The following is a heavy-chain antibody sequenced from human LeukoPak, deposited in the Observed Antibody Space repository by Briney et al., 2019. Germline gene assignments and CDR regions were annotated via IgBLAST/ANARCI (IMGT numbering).Heavy chain of an antibody. Sequence: GGSLRLACEASGFTFEYCAMPWVRQAPGNGLEWVSGINRNSDTREYGDSVRGRFTISRDNAKSALYLQMNSLRVEDTALYFCAKAFRSSGQTGDDAFDIWGQGTMVTVSS. CDR1: GFTFEYCA. CDR2: INRNSDTR. V-gene: IGHV3-9*01. D-gene: IGHD3-22*01. CDR3: AKAFRSSGQTGDDAFDI. J-gene: IGHJ3*02.